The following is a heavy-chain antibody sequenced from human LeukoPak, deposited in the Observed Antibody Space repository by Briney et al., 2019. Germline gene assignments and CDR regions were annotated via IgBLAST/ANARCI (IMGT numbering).Heavy chain of an antibody. J-gene: IGHJ3*02. D-gene: IGHD5-18*01. CDR3: ARDRWIQLWLDRAFDI. V-gene: IGHV1-18*01. Sequence: ASVKVSCKASGYTFTYYAMSWVRQAPGQGLEWMGWIRGHNGNTEYAQKFQGRVTMTTDTSTSTAYMELRSLRSDDTAVYYCARDRWIQLWLDRAFDIWGQGTMVTVSS. CDR1: GYTFTYYA. CDR2: IRGHNGNT.